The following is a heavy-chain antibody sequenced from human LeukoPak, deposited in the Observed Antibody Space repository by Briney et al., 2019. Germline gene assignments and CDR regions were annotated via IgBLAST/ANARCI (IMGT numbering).Heavy chain of an antibody. J-gene: IGHJ4*02. D-gene: IGHD3-22*01. CDR3: ARGSGRGYYDSSGYFYYFDY. CDR1: GGSISSGSYY. CDR2: IYYSGST. Sequence: SETLSLTCTVSGGSISSGSYYWSWIRQPPGKGLEWIGYIYYSGSTNYNPSLKSRVTISVDTSKNQFSLKLSSVTAADTAVYYCARGSGRGYYDSSGYFYYFDYWGQGTLVTVSS. V-gene: IGHV4-61*01.